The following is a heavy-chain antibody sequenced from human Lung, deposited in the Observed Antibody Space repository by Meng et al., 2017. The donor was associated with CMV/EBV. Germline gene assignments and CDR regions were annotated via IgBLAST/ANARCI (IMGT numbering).Heavy chain of an antibody. V-gene: IGHV1-69*10. CDR1: GGTFSSYA. Sequence: SVXVSCKASGGTFSSYAISWVRQAPGQGLEWMGGIIPILGIANYAQKFQGRVTITADKSTSTAYMELSSLRSEDTAVYYCARDDRNYDFWSGYSNLGYFDYWXQGTXVTVSS. CDR3: ARDDRNYDFWSGYSNLGYFDY. CDR2: IIPILGIA. J-gene: IGHJ4*02. D-gene: IGHD3-3*01.